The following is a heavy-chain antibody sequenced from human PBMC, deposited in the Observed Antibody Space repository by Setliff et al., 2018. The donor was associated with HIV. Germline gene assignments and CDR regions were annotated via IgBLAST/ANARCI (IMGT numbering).Heavy chain of an antibody. CDR1: GDSISSSAYY. CDR2: MHNSGST. J-gene: IGHJ4*02. CDR3: ARQVGNKVLFDS. Sequence: SETLSLTCTVSGDSISSSAYYWGWIRQPPGKGLEWIGSMHNSGSTYYNPSLKSRVTISVDTSKNQFSLKLSSVTAADTAVYYCARQVGNKVLFDSWGQETLVTAPQ. D-gene: IGHD7-27*01. V-gene: IGHV4-39*07.